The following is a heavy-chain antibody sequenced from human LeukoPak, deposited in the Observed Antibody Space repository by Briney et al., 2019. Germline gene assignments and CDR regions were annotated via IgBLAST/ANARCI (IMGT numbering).Heavy chain of an antibody. CDR3: ARGVIPAATYNWFDP. CDR2: INHSGST. Sequence: PSETLSLTCAVYGGPFSGYYWSWLRQPPGKGLEWIGEINHSGSTNYNPSLKSRVTISVDTSKNQFSLKLSSVTAADTAVYYCARGVIPAATYNWFDPWGQGTLVTVYS. J-gene: IGHJ5*02. V-gene: IGHV4-34*01. D-gene: IGHD2-2*01. CDR1: GGPFSGYY.